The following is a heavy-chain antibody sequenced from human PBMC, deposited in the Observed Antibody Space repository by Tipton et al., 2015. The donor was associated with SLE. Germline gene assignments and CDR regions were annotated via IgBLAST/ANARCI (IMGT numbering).Heavy chain of an antibody. D-gene: IGHD5-12*01. CDR1: GGSMNDYY. CDR2: IYYTGSS. CDR3: TRGRLRCDY. Sequence: TLSLTCTVSGGSMNDYYWSWIRQPPGKGLEWIGYIYYTGSSNHNPPLKGRVTMSVDTSKNQFSLSVNSVTAADTAVYYCTRGRLRCDYWGQGNLVTVSS. J-gene: IGHJ4*02. V-gene: IGHV4-59*01.